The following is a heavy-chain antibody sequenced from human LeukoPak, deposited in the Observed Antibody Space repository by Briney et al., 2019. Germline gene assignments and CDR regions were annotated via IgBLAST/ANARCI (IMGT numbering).Heavy chain of an antibody. D-gene: IGHD6-13*01. CDR1: GGSISSHF. CDR3: ARFSAAPVYYFDS. Sequence: KASETLSLTCTASGGSISSHFWAWIRQPPGKGLEWIGYIYYSGSTSYSPSLKSRVTISLDTSRKRFSLNLSSLTAADTAVYFCARFSAAPVYYFDSWGQGTLVTVSS. V-gene: IGHV4-59*11. J-gene: IGHJ4*02. CDR2: IYYSGST.